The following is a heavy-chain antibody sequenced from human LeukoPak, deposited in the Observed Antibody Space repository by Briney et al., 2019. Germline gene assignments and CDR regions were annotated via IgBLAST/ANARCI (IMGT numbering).Heavy chain of an antibody. Sequence: PSGTLSLTCAVSGGSISSSHWWSWVRQPPGKGLEWIGEIYHSGSTNYNPSLKSRVTILVEKSKNQFSLKLSSVTAADTAVYYCATGVHGIAAAGDYYFDYWGQGTLVTVSS. CDR3: ATGVHGIAAAGDYYFDY. CDR1: GGSISSSHW. D-gene: IGHD6-13*01. V-gene: IGHV4-4*02. CDR2: IYHSGST. J-gene: IGHJ4*02.